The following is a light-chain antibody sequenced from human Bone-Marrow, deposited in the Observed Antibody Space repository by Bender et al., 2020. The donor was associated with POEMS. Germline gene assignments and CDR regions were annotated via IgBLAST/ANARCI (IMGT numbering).Light chain of an antibody. Sequence: QSALTQRASVSGSPGQSITISCTGTNSDIGTYKFVSWYQQHPGKAPQVVIYETSRRPSGVSNRFSGSKSGNTASLTISGLQADDEADYYCSSYAGSNTLLFGGGTKLTVL. J-gene: IGLJ3*02. CDR3: SSYAGSNTLL. CDR2: ETS. CDR1: NSDIGTYKF. V-gene: IGLV2-23*01.